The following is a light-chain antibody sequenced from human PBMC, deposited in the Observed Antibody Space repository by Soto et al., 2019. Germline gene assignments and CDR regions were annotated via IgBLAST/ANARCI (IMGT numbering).Light chain of an antibody. J-gene: IGKJ5*01. Sequence: DIVMTQSPDSLAVSLGERATINCKASQSVLYSSNNNNYLAWYQHKPGQLHKLLSYGASTRESGVPDRFSGSGSATDFTLTINSLEAEDVAVYYCQQYYTTPLTFGQGTRLEMK. CDR1: QSVLYSSNNNNY. CDR2: GAS. CDR3: QQYYTTPLT. V-gene: IGKV4-1*01.